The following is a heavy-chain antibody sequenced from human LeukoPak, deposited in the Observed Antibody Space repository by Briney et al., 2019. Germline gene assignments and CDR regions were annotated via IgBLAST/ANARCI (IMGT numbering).Heavy chain of an antibody. CDR1: GFTFDDYG. CDR3: ARDWSSAMAIRDYFDY. D-gene: IGHD3-3*01. J-gene: IGHJ4*02. Sequence: SGGSLRLSCAASGFTFDDYGMSWVRQAPGKGLEWVSGINWNGGSTGYADSVKGRFTISRDNAKNSLYLQMNSLRAEDTAVYYCARDWSSAMAIRDYFDYWGQGTLVTVSS. V-gene: IGHV3-20*04. CDR2: INWNGGST.